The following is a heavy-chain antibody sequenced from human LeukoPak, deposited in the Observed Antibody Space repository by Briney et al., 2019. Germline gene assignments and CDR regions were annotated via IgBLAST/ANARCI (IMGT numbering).Heavy chain of an antibody. V-gene: IGHV3-7*01. Sequence: GRSLRLSCAASGFTFSSYGMHWVRQAPGKGLEWVANIKQDGSEKYYVDSVKGRFTISRDNAKNSLYLQMNSLRAEDTAVYYCARDTPYCGGDCYDWFDPWGQGTLVTVSS. J-gene: IGHJ5*02. CDR1: GFTFSSYG. CDR2: IKQDGSEK. CDR3: ARDTPYCGGDCYDWFDP. D-gene: IGHD2-21*02.